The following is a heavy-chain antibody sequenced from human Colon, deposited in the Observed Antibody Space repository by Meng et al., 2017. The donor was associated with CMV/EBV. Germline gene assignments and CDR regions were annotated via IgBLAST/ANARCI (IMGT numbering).Heavy chain of an antibody. D-gene: IGHD2-8*01. J-gene: IGHJ6*02. CDR1: GFTFSSYW. V-gene: IGHV3-7*01. CDR2: IKQDGSEK. CDR3: ARDRRNNVGMDV. Sequence: GESLKISCAASGFTFSSYWMSWVRQAPGKGLEWVAIIKQDGSEKYYVDSVKGRFTISRDNAKNSLYLQMNSLRAEDTAVYYCARDRRNNVGMDVWGQGTTVTVSS.